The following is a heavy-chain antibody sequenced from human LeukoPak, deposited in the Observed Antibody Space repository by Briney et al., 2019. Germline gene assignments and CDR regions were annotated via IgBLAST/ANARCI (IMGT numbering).Heavy chain of an antibody. V-gene: IGHV3-30*04. Sequence: VAEALKKRLEWVAVISHDGSNKYYADSVKGRFTISRDNSENTLYLQMNSLRAEDTAMYYCAREPLGSSWYYFDYCVQGSLVTVSS. CDR3: AREPLGSSWYYFDY. J-gene: IGHJ4*02. CDR2: ISHDGSNK. D-gene: IGHD6-13*01.